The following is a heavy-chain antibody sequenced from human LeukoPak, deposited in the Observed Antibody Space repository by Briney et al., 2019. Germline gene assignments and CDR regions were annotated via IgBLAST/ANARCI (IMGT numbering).Heavy chain of an antibody. J-gene: IGHJ2*01. Sequence: GGSLRLSCAASGFTISSHGMDWVRQAPGMGLEWVSGVSPSGDITYYADSVKGRFAISRDNSRNTVYFQLNSLRADDTAVYYCAKDIDWGRFDVWGRGTLVTVSS. CDR2: VSPSGDIT. CDR1: GFTISSHG. D-gene: IGHD7-27*01. V-gene: IGHV3-23*01. CDR3: AKDIDWGRFDV.